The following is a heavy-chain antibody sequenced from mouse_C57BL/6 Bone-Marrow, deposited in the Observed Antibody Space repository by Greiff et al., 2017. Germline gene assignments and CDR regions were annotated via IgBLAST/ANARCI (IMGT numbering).Heavy chain of an antibody. CDR2: IYPRSGNP. J-gene: IGHJ3*01. CDR1: GYTFTSYG. CDR3: ARDGTPFAY. D-gene: IGHD2-1*01. V-gene: IGHV1-81*01. Sequence: QVQLQQSGAELARPGASVKLSCKASGYTFTSYGISWVKQRTGQGLEWIGEIYPRSGNPYYNEKFKGKATLTADKSSSTAYMELRSLTSEDSAVYFCARDGTPFAYWGQGTLVTVSA.